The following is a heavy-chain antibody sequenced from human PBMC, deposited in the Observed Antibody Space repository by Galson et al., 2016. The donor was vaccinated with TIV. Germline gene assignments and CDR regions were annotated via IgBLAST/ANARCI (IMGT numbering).Heavy chain of an antibody. Sequence: SLRLSCAASGFAFSSYSMIWVRQAPGKGLEWVSSITGSGDTTYYADSVKGRFTISRDNSKNTLFLQMNSLRGEDTAVYYCAKDGGPIVVVPAAAEFYYGMDLWGQGTTVTVSS. CDR1: GFAFSSYS. CDR2: ITGSGDTT. CDR3: AKDGGPIVVVPAAAEFYYGMDL. D-gene: IGHD2-2*01. V-gene: IGHV3-23*01. J-gene: IGHJ6*02.